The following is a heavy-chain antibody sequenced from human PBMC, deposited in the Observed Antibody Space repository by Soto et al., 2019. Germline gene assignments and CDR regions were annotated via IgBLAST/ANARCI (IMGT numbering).Heavy chain of an antibody. Sequence: EMQLVESGGGLVQPGGSLSVSCAASGFILSNYVMHWARQAPGKGLVWVSRFNHDGSVITYADSVKGRFTMSRDDAKNKLYRQMDSLRVEDPAVYYCAIDLDWEVDYRGKGTLVTVSS. CDR2: FNHDGSVI. D-gene: IGHD3-9*01. CDR1: GFILSNYV. V-gene: IGHV3-74*01. CDR3: AIDLDWEVDY. J-gene: IGHJ4*02.